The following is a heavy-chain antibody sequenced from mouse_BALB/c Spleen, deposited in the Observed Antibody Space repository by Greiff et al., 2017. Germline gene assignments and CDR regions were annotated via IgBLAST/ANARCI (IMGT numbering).Heavy chain of an antibody. CDR2: ISSGSSTI. V-gene: IGHV5-17*02. D-gene: IGHD2-3*01. Sequence: EVMLVESGGGLVQPGGSRKLSCAASGFTFSSFGMHWVRQAPEKGLEWVAYISSGSSTIYYADTVKGRFTISRDNPKNTLFLQMTSLRSEDTAMYYCARSLIYDGYPYAMDYWGQGTSVTVSS. CDR3: ARSLIYDGYPYAMDY. CDR1: GFTFSSFG. J-gene: IGHJ4*01.